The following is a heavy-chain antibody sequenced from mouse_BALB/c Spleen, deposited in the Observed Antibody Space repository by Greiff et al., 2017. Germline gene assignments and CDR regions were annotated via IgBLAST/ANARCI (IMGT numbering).Heavy chain of an antibody. D-gene: IGHD1-2*01. V-gene: IGHV2-6-4*01. J-gene: IGHJ3*01. CDR1: GFSLSRYS. CDR3: ARESTTATDWFAY. CDR2: IWGGGST. Sequence: QVQLKESGPGLVAPSQSLSITCTVSGFSLSRYSVHWVRQPPGKGLEWLGMIWGGGSTDYNSALKSRLSISKDNSKSQVFLKMNSLQTDDTAMYYCARESTTATDWFAYWGQGTLVTVSA.